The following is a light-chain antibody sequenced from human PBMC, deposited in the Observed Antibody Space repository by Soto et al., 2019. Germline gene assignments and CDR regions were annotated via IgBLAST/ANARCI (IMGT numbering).Light chain of an antibody. Sequence: EIVLTQSPATLSLSPGERATLSCRASQSVDTSLAWFRQKPGQPPRLLIYDASNRATGIPARFSGSGSGTDFTLTISSLEPEDFAVYYCQQRAYWITFGQGTLLEIK. J-gene: IGKJ5*01. CDR2: DAS. CDR3: QQRAYWIT. CDR1: QSVDTS. V-gene: IGKV3-11*01.